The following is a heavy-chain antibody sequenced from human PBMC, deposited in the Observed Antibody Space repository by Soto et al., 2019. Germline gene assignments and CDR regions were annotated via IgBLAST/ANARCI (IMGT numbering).Heavy chain of an antibody. V-gene: IGHV3-15*07. J-gene: IGHJ4*02. D-gene: IGHD3-9*01. CDR1: GFTFTNAW. Sequence: GGSLRLSCATSGFTFTNAWMHWVRQAPGKGLEWVGRIRSKTDGETTDYTAPVKGRFTISRDDSTHTLYLQMNSLKTEDTAVYYCADILTPFGFDYWGQGTLVTVSS. CDR3: ADILTPFGFDY. CDR2: IRSKTDGETT.